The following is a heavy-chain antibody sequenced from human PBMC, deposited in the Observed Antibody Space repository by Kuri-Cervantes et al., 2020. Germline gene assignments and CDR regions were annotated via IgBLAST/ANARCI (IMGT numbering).Heavy chain of an antibody. Sequence: ASVKVSCKASGYTFTGYYIHWVRQAPGQGLEWMGWINPNSGTTNYAQKFQGWVTMTRDTSINTAYMELNRLRSDDTAVYYCATTVHYDYVTSGPDAFDIWGQGTMATVSS. D-gene: IGHD3-22*01. CDR1: GYTFTGYY. CDR3: ATTVHYDYVTSGPDAFDI. J-gene: IGHJ3*02. V-gene: IGHV1-2*04. CDR2: INPNSGTT.